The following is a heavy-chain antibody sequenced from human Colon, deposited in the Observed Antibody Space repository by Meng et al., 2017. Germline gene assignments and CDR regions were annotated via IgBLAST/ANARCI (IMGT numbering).Heavy chain of an antibody. V-gene: IGHV1-8*01. Sequence: QLQSVQSGAEVHEPGDSVNVCCKASEYTFTSYDINWVRQATGQGLEWMGWMKPNSGNTGYAQKFQGRVTMTRNTAISTAYMELSRLRSEDTAVYYCARVEVGITSGDYWGQGTLVTVSS. CDR1: EYTFTSYD. D-gene: IGHD1-26*01. CDR2: MKPNSGNT. CDR3: ARVEVGITSGDY. J-gene: IGHJ4*02.